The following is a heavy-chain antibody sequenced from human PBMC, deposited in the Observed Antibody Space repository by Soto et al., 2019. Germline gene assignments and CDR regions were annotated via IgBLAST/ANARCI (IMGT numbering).Heavy chain of an antibody. Sequence: PGGSLRLSCAASGFPFSSYVMNGVRQAPGKGLEWVSYIGGGTSPIFYADSVKGRFTISRDNAKYSVYLQMNSLRDEDTAVYYCASDAGYSSGWYAGNWFDPWGQGTLVTVSS. J-gene: IGHJ5*02. CDR3: ASDAGYSSGWYAGNWFDP. D-gene: IGHD6-19*01. CDR1: GFPFSSYV. V-gene: IGHV3-48*02. CDR2: IGGGTSPI.